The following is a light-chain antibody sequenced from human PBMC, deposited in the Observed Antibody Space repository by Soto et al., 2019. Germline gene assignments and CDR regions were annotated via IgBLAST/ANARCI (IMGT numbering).Light chain of an antibody. CDR2: EVS. CDR1: SSDVGGYNY. V-gene: IGLV2-14*01. Sequence: QSVLTQPASVSGSPGQSITISCTGTSSDVGGYNYVSWYQQHPGKAPKLMIYEVSNRPSGVSNRFSGSKSGNTASLTISGLQAEVEADYYCTSYASSGTHVFGGGTKVTVL. CDR3: TSYASSGTHV. J-gene: IGLJ3*02.